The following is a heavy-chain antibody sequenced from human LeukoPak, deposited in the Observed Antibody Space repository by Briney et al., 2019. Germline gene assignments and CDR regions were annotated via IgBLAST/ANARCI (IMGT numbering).Heavy chain of an antibody. Sequence: SETLSFTCTVSGGSISSSSYYWGWIRQPPGKGLEWIGSIYYSGSTYYNPSLKSRVTISVDTSKNQFSLKLSSVTAADTAVYYCARWDSSGWRRYYFDYWGQGTLVTVSS. V-gene: IGHV4-39*01. CDR2: IYYSGST. CDR1: GGSISSSSYY. D-gene: IGHD6-19*01. CDR3: ARWDSSGWRRYYFDY. J-gene: IGHJ4*02.